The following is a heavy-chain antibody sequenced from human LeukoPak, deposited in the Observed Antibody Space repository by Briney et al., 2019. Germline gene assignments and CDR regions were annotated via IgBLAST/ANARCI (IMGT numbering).Heavy chain of an antibody. D-gene: IGHD6-19*01. J-gene: IGHJ5*02. CDR2: IKQDGSAK. V-gene: IGHV3-7*01. CDR3: ARVTSGWYDGLDP. CDR1: GFTFSSYG. Sequence: GGSLRLSCAASGFTFSSYGMSWVRQVPGKGLEWVASIKQDGSAKYYVNFVEGRFTISRDNAKNSLYLQMNSLRVDDTGVYYCARVTSGWYDGLDPWGQGALVTVSS.